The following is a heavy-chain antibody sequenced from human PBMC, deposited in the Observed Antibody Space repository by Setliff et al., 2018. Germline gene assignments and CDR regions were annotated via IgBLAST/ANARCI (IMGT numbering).Heavy chain of an antibody. D-gene: IGHD1-26*01. CDR1: GYTFTGYF. CDR3: AREGGLQGATSYYYFYNYINV. V-gene: IGHV1-2*02. J-gene: IGHJ6*03. Sequence: ASVKVSCKTSGYTFTGYFIHWVRQAPRQGLEWLGWINPKSGVTSYAQSFKGRIAMTRDTSINTVYMELNSLTSDDAAVYFCAREGGLQGATSYYYFYNYINVWGKGTKVTVSS. CDR2: INPKSGVT.